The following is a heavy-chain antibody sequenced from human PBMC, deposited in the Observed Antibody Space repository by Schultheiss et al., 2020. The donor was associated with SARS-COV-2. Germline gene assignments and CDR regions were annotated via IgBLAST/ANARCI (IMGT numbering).Heavy chain of an antibody. CDR3: ARRSWSYYFDY. D-gene: IGHD6-13*01. J-gene: IGHJ4*02. Sequence: SQTLSLTCTVSGGSISSYYWSWIRQPPGKGLEWIGYIYYSGSTYYKPSLKSRVTISVDTSKNQFSLKLSSVTAADTAVYYCARRSWSYYFDYWGQGTLVTVSS. V-gene: IGHV4-59*08. CDR2: IYYSGST. CDR1: GGSISSYY.